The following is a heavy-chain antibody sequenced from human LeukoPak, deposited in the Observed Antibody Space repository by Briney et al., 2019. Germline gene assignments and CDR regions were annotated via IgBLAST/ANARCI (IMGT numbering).Heavy chain of an antibody. Sequence: SETLSLTCAVYGGSFSGYYWSWIRQPPGKGLEWIGEINHSGSTNYNPSLKSRVTISVDTSKNQFSLKLSSVTAADTAVYYCARLYYDSSGYYRRYYYYMDVWGKGTTVTISS. J-gene: IGHJ6*03. CDR1: GGSFSGYY. D-gene: IGHD3-22*01. V-gene: IGHV4-34*01. CDR3: ARLYYDSSGYYRRYYYYMDV. CDR2: INHSGST.